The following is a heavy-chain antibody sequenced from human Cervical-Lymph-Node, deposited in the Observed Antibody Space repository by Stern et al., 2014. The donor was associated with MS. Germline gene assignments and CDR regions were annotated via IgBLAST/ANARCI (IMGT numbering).Heavy chain of an antibody. Sequence: QVQLVQSGAEVKKPGSSVKVSCKASGGTFSSYAINWVRQVPGQALEWMGGITPVFGTTNYAQKFQGRVTITADKSTNTAYMELMTLRSEDTAVYYCARGGGLVGYFDYWGQGTLVSVSS. J-gene: IGHJ4*02. V-gene: IGHV1-69*06. CDR2: ITPVFGTT. D-gene: IGHD1-26*01. CDR1: GGTFSSYA. CDR3: ARGGGLVGYFDY.